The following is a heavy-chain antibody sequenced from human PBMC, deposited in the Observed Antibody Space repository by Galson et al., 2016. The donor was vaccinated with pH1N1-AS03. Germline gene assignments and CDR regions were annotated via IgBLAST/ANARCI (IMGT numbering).Heavy chain of an antibody. Sequence: SLRLSCAASGFTFSGYSMSWVRQAPGKGLEWLSGISSDGSRTDYRDSVRGRFTVSRDNSKSTLFLQMNSLRAEDTAIYYCARGSGSPHWFDPWGQGTLVTVSA. J-gene: IGHJ5*02. CDR2: ISSDGSRT. CDR1: GFTFSGYS. CDR3: ARGSGSPHWFDP. V-gene: IGHV3-23*01. D-gene: IGHD3-3*01.